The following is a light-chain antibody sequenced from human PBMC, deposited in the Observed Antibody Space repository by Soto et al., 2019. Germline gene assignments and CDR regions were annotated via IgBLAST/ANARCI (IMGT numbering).Light chain of an antibody. CDR3: ATWDRSLSVYVL. V-gene: IGLV1-51*01. J-gene: IGLJ2*01. CDR2: DNN. CDR1: SSNVGSNY. Sequence: QSVLTQPPSVSAAPGQKGTISCSGSSSNVGSNYVSWYQQLPGTAPKLLIYDNNKRPSGIPDRFSGSKSGTSATLDITGLQTGDEADYYCATWDRSLSVYVLFGGGTKLTVL.